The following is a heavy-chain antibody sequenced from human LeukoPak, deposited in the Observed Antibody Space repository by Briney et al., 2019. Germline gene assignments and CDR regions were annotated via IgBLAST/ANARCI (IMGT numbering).Heavy chain of an antibody. Sequence: GGSLRLSCAASGFTFSSTWMYWVRQAPGKGLVWVSRINTGESSTSSADSVKGRFTISRDNAKDTLYLQMNSLTAEDTAVYYCAKGHSRSYGYGMDVWGQETTVIVSS. CDR2: INTGESST. CDR1: GFTFSSTW. V-gene: IGHV3-74*01. CDR3: AKGHSRSYGYGMDV. D-gene: IGHD1-26*01. J-gene: IGHJ6*02.